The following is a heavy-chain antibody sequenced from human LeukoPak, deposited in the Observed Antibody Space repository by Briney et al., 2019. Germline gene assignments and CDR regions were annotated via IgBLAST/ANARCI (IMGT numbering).Heavy chain of an antibody. D-gene: IGHD3-10*01. J-gene: IGHJ6*02. V-gene: IGHV3-43*01. CDR2: ISWDGGST. CDR3: AKDFSVLTPVDYYYGMDV. Sequence: GGSLRLSCAAFGFTFDDYTMHWVRQAPGKGLEWVSLISWDGGSTYYADSVKGRFTISRDNSKNSLYLQMNSLRAEDTALYYCAKDFSVLTPVDYYYGMDVWGQGTTVTVSS. CDR1: GFTFDDYT.